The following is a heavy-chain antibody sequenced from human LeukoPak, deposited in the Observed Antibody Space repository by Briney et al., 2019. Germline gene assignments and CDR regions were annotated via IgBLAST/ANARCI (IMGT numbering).Heavy chain of an antibody. J-gene: IGHJ4*02. D-gene: IGHD2-15*01. CDR1: GGTFSSYA. Sequence: SVKVSCKASGGTFSSYAISWVRQAPGQGLEWVGGIIPIFGTANYAQKFQGRVTITADESTSTAYMELSSLRSEDTAVYYCARDYRDVCSGGSCYSSDYWGQGTLVTVSS. CDR2: IIPIFGTA. CDR3: ARDYRDVCSGGSCYSSDY. V-gene: IGHV1-69*13.